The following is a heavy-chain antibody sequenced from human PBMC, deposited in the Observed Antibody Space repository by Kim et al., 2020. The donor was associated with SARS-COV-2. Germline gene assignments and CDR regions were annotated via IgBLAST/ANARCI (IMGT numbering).Heavy chain of an antibody. CDR2: INPSGGST. V-gene: IGHV1-46*01. Sequence: ASVKVSCKASGYTFTSYYMHWVRQAPGQGLEWMGIINPSGGSTSYAQKFQGRVTMTRDTSTSTVYMELSSLRSEDTAVYYCARVSVFSGGSGSSFDYWGQGTLVTVSS. D-gene: IGHD3-10*01. CDR1: GYTFTSYY. CDR3: ARVSVFSGGSGSSFDY. J-gene: IGHJ4*02.